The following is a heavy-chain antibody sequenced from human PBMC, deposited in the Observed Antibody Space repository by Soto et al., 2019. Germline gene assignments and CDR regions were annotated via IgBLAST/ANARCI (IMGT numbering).Heavy chain of an antibody. D-gene: IGHD4-17*01. V-gene: IGHV4-31*03. Sequence: SETLSLTCTVSGGSISSGGYFWSWIRQRPGKGLEWIGYIYYSGSTDYNPSLRGRVTISLDTSKKQFSLKLNSVTAADTAVYYCAACGNSNYGGAFDIWGQGKMVTVSS. CDR1: GGSISSGGYF. CDR3: AACGNSNYGGAFDI. CDR2: IYYSGST. J-gene: IGHJ3*02.